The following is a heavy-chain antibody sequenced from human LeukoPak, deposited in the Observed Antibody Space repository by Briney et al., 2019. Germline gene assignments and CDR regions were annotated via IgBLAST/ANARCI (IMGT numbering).Heavy chain of an antibody. CDR3: AREKIGYYDGSGRGWFDP. Sequence: SETLSLTCTVSGGSINSNNYYWGWIRQPPGKGLEWIGNIYYSGSTYYNPSLKSRVTVSLDTSKNQFSLNLSSVTAADTAVYYCAREKIGYYDGSGRGWFDPWGQGTLVTVSS. CDR2: IYYSGST. CDR1: GGSINSNNYY. J-gene: IGHJ5*02. D-gene: IGHD3-22*01. V-gene: IGHV4-39*02.